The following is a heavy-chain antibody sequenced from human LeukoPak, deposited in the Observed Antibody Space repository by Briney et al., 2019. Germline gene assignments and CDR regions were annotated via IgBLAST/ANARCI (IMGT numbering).Heavy chain of an antibody. CDR1: GYSISSGYY. V-gene: IGHV4-38-2*02. J-gene: IGHJ4*02. Sequence: PSETLSLTCTVSGYSISSGYYWVWFRQPPGKGLEWIGSIYHSGDTYYNPSLNSRVTISVDTSKNQFSLRLSSVTAADTAVYYCARSPSLVPALPDYWGQGTLVTVSS. CDR2: IYHSGDT. D-gene: IGHD2-2*01. CDR3: ARSPSLVPALPDY.